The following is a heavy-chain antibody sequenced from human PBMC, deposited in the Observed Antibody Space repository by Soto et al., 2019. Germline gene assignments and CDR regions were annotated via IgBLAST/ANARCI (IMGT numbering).Heavy chain of an antibody. D-gene: IGHD6-13*01. Sequence: QVQLVQSGAEVKKPGSSVKVSCKASGGTFSSYVMTWVRQAPGQGLEWMGRIIPMFGITDYAPKFQGRVTITADKFTTTAYMELSSLRSEDTAIYYCARDRALNNAAVGMAYWGQGTLVTVSS. CDR1: GGTFSSYV. CDR2: IIPMFGIT. J-gene: IGHJ4*02. V-gene: IGHV1-69*04. CDR3: ARDRALNNAAVGMAY.